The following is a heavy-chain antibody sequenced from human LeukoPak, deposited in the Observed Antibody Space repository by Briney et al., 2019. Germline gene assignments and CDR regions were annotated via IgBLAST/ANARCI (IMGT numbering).Heavy chain of an antibody. CDR1: GFTFSNYW. CDR2: IKQDGSEK. V-gene: IGHV3-7*03. Sequence: GGSLRLSCAASGFTFSNYWMGWVRQAPGKGLEWVANIKQDGSEKYYVDSVKGRFTISRDNAKNSLHLQMNSLRAEDTAVYYCARYCSSTSCSDAFDIWGQGTMVTVSS. D-gene: IGHD2-2*01. CDR3: ARYCSSTSCSDAFDI. J-gene: IGHJ3*02.